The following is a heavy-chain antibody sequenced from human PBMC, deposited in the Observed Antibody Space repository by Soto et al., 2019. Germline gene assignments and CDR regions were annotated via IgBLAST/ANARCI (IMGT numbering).Heavy chain of an antibody. CDR2: IYHSGST. D-gene: IGHD3-3*01. V-gene: IGHV4-30-2*01. CDR1: GGSISSGGYS. J-gene: IGHJ5*02. Sequence: PSETLSLTCAVSGGSISSGGYSWSWIRQPPGKGLEWIGYIYHSGSTYYNPSLKSRVTISVDRSKNQFSLKLSSVTAADTAVYYCARGVTLWSGYQYNWFDPWGQGTLVTVSS. CDR3: ARGVTLWSGYQYNWFDP.